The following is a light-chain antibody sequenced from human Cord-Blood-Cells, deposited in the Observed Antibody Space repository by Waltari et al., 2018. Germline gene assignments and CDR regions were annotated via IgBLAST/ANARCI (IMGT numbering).Light chain of an antibody. Sequence: SYELTQPPSVSVSPGQTASITCSGDKLGDKYACWYQQKPGQSPVLVIYQDSKRPSGIPERFSGSNSWNTATLTISGTQAIDAADYYCQACDSSNVVFGGGTKLTVL. V-gene: IGLV3-1*01. CDR3: QACDSSNVV. CDR2: QDS. CDR1: KLGDKY. J-gene: IGLJ2*01.